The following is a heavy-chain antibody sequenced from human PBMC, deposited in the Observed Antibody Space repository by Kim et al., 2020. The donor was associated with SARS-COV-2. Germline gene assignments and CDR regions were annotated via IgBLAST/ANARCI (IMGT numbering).Heavy chain of an antibody. Sequence: GGSLRLSCSASGFTFSSYAIHWVRQAPGKGLEYVSAINSNGGSTYYADAVKGRFTISRDNSKNMLYLQMISLRVEDTPVYFCVNRKKFDYWCQRTLGTVS. CDR1: GFTFSSYA. CDR2: INSNGGST. V-gene: IGHV3-64D*09. J-gene: IGHJ4*02. CDR3: VNRKKFDY.